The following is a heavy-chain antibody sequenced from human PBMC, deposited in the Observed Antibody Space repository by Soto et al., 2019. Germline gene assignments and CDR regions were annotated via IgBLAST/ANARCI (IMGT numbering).Heavy chain of an antibody. CDR1: GGNPSNSA. D-gene: IGHD6-19*01. V-gene: IGHV1-69*01. Sequence: QVHLLLQSGAEVKKPGSSVKVACKASGGNPSNSAISWVRQAPGQGLEWMGGIIPVFGIISHAQNFQGRVTITADESMSTAYMELSSPRSEYTAVYFCAGGRIVVAGSSAYYSMDVWGQGTTVTVSS. CDR3: AGGRIVVAGSSAYYSMDV. CDR2: IIPVFGII. J-gene: IGHJ6*02.